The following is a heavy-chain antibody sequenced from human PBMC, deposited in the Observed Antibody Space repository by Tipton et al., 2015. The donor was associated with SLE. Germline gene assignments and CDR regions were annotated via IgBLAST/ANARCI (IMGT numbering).Heavy chain of an antibody. J-gene: IGHJ6*02. CDR3: ARDSYGSGSKYGMDV. CDR2: ITSSSTAI. Sequence: SLRLSCAASGFTFSSYTMNWVRQAPGRGPEWVSYITSSSTAIYYADSVKGRFTISRDNAKKSLYLQMNSLRAEDTAVYYCARDSYGSGSKYGMDVWGQGTTVTVS. CDR1: GFTFSSYT. D-gene: IGHD3-10*01. V-gene: IGHV3-48*01.